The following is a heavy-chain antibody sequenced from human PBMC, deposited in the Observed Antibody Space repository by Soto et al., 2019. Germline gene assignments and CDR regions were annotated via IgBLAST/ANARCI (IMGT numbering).Heavy chain of an antibody. CDR1: GYTFTSYA. V-gene: IGHV1-3*01. D-gene: IGHD3-10*01. CDR3: ARSMVRGVIRAEYFQH. J-gene: IGHJ1*01. Sequence: GASVKVSCKASGYTFTSYAMHWVRQAPGQRLEWMGWINAGNGNTKYSQKFQGRVTITRDTSASTAYMELSSLRSEDTAVYYCARSMVRGVIRAEYFQHWGQGTLVTVS. CDR2: INAGNGNT.